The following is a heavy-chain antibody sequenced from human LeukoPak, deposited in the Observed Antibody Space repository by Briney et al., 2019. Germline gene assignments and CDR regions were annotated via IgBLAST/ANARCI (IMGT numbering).Heavy chain of an antibody. CDR1: GYTFTGYY. CDR2: INPNSGGT. CDR3: ARGSNWGWIWFDP. V-gene: IGHV1-2*02. J-gene: IGHJ5*02. D-gene: IGHD7-27*01. Sequence: ASVKVSCKASGYTFTGYYLLWVRQAPGQGLEWMGWINPNSGGTSFAQKFQGRVTMTRDTSISTAYMELSRLRSDDTAVYYCARGSNWGWIWFDPWGQGTLVTVSS.